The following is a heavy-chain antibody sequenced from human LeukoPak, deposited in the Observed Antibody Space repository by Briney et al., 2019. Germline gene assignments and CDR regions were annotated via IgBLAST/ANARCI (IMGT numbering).Heavy chain of an antibody. CDR3: ARLGASVTTLSWFDH. Sequence: SETLSLTCTVSGGSISSSSYYWGWIRQPPGKGLEWIGSIYYSGSTYYNPSLKSRVTISIDTSKNQFSLKLSSVTAADTAVYYCARLGASVTTLSWFDHWGQGTLVTVSS. J-gene: IGHJ5*02. CDR2: IYYSGST. V-gene: IGHV4-39*01. CDR1: GGSISSSSYY. D-gene: IGHD4-17*01.